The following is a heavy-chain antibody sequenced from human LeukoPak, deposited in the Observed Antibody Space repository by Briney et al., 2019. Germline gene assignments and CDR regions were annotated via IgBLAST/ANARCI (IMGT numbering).Heavy chain of an antibody. V-gene: IGHV3-7*03. CDR2: IKQDGSEK. CDR1: GFTVSSNY. Sequence: GGSLRLSCAASGFTVSSNYMSWVRQAPGKGLEWVANIKQDGSEKYYVDSVKGRFTISRDNAKNSLYLQMNSLRAEDTAVYYCARDRYSSSWYELDYWGQGTLVTVSS. J-gene: IGHJ4*02. CDR3: ARDRYSSSWYELDY. D-gene: IGHD6-13*01.